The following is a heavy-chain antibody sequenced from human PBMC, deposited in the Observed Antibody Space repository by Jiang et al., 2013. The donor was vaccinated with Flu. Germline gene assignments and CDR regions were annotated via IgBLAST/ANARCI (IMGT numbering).Heavy chain of an antibody. V-gene: IGHV3-23*01. J-gene: IGHJ4*02. Sequence: GKGLEWVSAISGSGGSTYYADSVKGRFTISRDNSKNTLYLQMNSLRAEDTAVYYCAKASSSGLDFDYWGQGTLVTVSS. CDR2: ISGSGGST. D-gene: IGHD6-13*01. CDR3: AKASSSGLDFDY.